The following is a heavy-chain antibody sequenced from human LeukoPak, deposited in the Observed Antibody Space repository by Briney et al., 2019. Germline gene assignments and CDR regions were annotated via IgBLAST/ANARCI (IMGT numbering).Heavy chain of an antibody. J-gene: IGHJ4*02. D-gene: IGHD4-23*01. CDR1: GFTFSSYE. CDR2: ISSSGSTI. Sequence: PGGSLRLSCAASGFTFSSYEMNWVRQAPGKGLEWVSYISSSGSTIYYADSVKGRFTISRDNAKNSLYLQMNSLRAEDTAVYYCAREGHYGGKHDYWGQGTLVTVSS. V-gene: IGHV3-48*03. CDR3: AREGHYGGKHDY.